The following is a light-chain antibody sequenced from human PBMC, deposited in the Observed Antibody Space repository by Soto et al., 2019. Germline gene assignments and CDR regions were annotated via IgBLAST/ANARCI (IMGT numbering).Light chain of an antibody. CDR1: QSISSF. CDR3: QQRSDWPPLT. Sequence: EVGWTQSPATLSLSPGERATLSCRASQSISSFLTWYQQKPGQAPRLLIYDASTRATGIPARFSGTGSGTDFTLTISSLEPEDFAVYYCQQRSDWPPLTFGGGTKVDIK. V-gene: IGKV3-11*01. CDR2: DAS. J-gene: IGKJ4*01.